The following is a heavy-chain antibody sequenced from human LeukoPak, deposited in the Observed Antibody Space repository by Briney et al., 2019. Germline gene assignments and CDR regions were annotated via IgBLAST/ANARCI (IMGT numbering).Heavy chain of an antibody. D-gene: IGHD1-26*01. J-gene: IGHJ4*02. Sequence: GGSLRLSCAASGFTFRSYAMSWVRQAPGKGLEWVSTISGSGDGTYYADSVKGRFTVSRDNSKNTLYLQINRLRAEDTAVYYCARAGSIRFDYWGQGTLVTVSS. CDR3: ARAGSIRFDY. V-gene: IGHV3-23*01. CDR2: ISGSGDGT. CDR1: GFTFRSYA.